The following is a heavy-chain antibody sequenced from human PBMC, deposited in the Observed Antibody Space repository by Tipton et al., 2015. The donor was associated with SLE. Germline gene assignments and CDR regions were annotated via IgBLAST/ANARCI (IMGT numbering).Heavy chain of an antibody. J-gene: IGHJ4*02. CDR3: AGGTGAYFDH. CDR2: LSTDGSVT. D-gene: IGHD3-16*01. Sequence: SLRLSCAASGFTFHNYWMHWARQAPGKGLVWVSRLSTDGSVTTYADSVKGRLTISRDNSKNTLYLQMNRLRVEDTAVYYCAGGTGAYFDHWGQGTLVTVSS. CDR1: GFTFHNYW. V-gene: IGHV3-74*01.